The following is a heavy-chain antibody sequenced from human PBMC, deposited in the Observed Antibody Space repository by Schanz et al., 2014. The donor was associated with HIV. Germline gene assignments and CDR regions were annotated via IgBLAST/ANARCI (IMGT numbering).Heavy chain of an antibody. CDR3: AREKTTLNWFDP. Sequence: QVQMMQSGAEAKKPGASVKVSCKASGYTFVTYPIHWVRQAPGQGLEWMGIINPSGGSTSYAQKFQGRVTMTRDTSTSTVYMQLSSLRSEDTAVYYCAREKTTLNWFDPWGQGTLVTVSS. J-gene: IGHJ5*02. CDR1: GYTFVTYP. CDR2: INPSGGST. V-gene: IGHV1-46*01. D-gene: IGHD4-4*01.